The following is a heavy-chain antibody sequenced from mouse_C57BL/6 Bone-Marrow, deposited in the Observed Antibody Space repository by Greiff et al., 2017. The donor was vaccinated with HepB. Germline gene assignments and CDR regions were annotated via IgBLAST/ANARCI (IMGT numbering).Heavy chain of an antibody. CDR3: FIYYYCSSSIDGAMDY. D-gene: IGHD1-1*01. Sequence: EVQLQQSGAELVRPGASVKLSCTASGFNIKDDYMHWVKQRPEQGLEWIGWIDPENGDTEYASKFQGKATITADTSSNTAYLQLSSLTSEDTAVYYWFIYYYCSSSIDGAMDYWGQGTSVTVSS. V-gene: IGHV14-4*01. CDR2: IDPENGDT. J-gene: IGHJ4*01. CDR1: GFNIKDDY.